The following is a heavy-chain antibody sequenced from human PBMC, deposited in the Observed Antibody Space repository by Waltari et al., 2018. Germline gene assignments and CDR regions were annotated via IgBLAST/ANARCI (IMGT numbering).Heavy chain of an antibody. CDR2: VSYSRTN. D-gene: IGHD5-12*01. J-gene: IGHJ3*01. CDR1: GVSITSNRHY. V-gene: IGHV4-39*01. Sequence: QLQLQESGPRLVRPSETLSLICRVSGVSITSNRHYWAWIRQSPGQGLEWIGTVSYSRTNYISPSLKSRVSVSRDTSKNQVSLILGSVTAADMAVYYCATYIGASVGTAAFDVWGQGTMVTVSS. CDR3: ATYIGASVGTAAFDV.